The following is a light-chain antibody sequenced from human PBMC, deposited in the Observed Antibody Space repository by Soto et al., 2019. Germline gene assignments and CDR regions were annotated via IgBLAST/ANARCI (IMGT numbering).Light chain of an antibody. J-gene: IGLJ3*02. CDR3: SSYAGSNHNWV. CDR1: SSDVGGYNY. Sequence: QSVPTQPPSASGSPGQSVTISCTGTSSDVGGYNYVSWYQQHPGKAPKLMIYEVSKRPSGVPDRFSGSKSGNTASLTVSGLQAEDEADYYCSSYAGSNHNWVFGGGTKVTVL. V-gene: IGLV2-8*01. CDR2: EVS.